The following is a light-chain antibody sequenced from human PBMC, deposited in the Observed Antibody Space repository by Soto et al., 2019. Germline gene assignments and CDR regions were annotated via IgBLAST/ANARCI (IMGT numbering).Light chain of an antibody. CDR3: QQYGSSLRA. CDR1: QSFSSSY. V-gene: IGKV3-20*01. CDR2: GAS. Sequence: EIVLTQSPGTLSLSPGERATLSCRASQSFSSSYLAWYQQKPGQAPRLLIYGASSRVTGIPDRFSGSGSGTDFTLTISRLEPEDFGVYYCQQYGSSLRAFGQGTKVEI. J-gene: IGKJ1*01.